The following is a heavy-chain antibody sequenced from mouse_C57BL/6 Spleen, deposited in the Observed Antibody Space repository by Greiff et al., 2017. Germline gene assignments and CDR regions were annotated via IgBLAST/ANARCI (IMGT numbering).Heavy chain of an antibody. D-gene: IGHD2-2*01. J-gene: IGHJ3*01. Sequence: QVQLQQSGPELVKPGASVKISCKASGYTFTDYYINWVKQRPGQGLEWIGWIFPGSGSTYYNEKFKGKATLTVATSSSTAYMLLSSLTSEDSAVYFGAGDVYGYDGGEVLFAYWGQGTLVTVSA. V-gene: IGHV1-75*01. CDR1: GYTFTDYY. CDR2: IFPGSGST. CDR3: AGDVYGYDGGEVLFAY.